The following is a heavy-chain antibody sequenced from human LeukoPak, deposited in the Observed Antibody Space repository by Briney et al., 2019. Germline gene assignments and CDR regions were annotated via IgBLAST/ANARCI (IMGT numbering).Heavy chain of an antibody. CDR1: GGSISSYY. J-gene: IGHJ3*02. V-gene: IGHV4-4*07. D-gene: IGHD4-17*01. CDR2: IYTTGST. CDR3: ARTLYYGDFADDAFDI. Sequence: SETLSLTCTVSGGSISSYYWNWIRQPAGKGLEWLGCIYTTGSTNYNPSLKSRVTMSVDTSKSQFSLKLSSVTAADTAMYYCARTLYYGDFADDAFDIWGQGTMVTVSS.